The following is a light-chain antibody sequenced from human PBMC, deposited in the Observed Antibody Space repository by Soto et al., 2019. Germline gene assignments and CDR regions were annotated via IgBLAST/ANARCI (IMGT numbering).Light chain of an antibody. Sequence: EVVLTQSPGTVSLSPGERATLSCRASQSVTSNYLAWYQQKPGQAPRLLIYAASSRATGIPDRFSSSGSVTDFTLSISRLEPEDFAVYYCQQYGSSVTWTFGQGTKVEIK. J-gene: IGKJ1*01. CDR2: AAS. V-gene: IGKV3-20*01. CDR3: QQYGSSVTWT. CDR1: QSVTSNY.